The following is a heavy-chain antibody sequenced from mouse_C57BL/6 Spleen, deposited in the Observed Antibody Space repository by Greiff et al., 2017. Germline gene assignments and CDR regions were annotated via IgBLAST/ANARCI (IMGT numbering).Heavy chain of an antibody. V-gene: IGHV1-80*01. CDR2: IYPGDGDT. CDR3: ATTGTGY. Sequence: VHLVESGAELVKPGASVKISCKASGYAFSSYWMNWVKQRPGTGLEWIGQIYPGDGDTNYNGKFKGKATLTADNSSSTAYMQLSSLTAEDSAVYFCATTGTGYWGQGTTLTVSS. CDR1: GYAFSSYW. D-gene: IGHD4-1*02. J-gene: IGHJ2*01.